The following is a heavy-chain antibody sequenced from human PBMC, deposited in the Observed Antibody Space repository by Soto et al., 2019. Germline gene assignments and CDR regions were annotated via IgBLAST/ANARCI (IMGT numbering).Heavy chain of an antibody. CDR1: GFTLSTYW. J-gene: IGHJ4*02. CDR2: IKPDGNEK. D-gene: IGHD6-19*01. V-gene: IGHV3-7*01. Sequence: EVQLVESGGGLVQPGGSLRLSCAASGFTLSTYWMSWVRQAPGKGLEWVANIKPDGNEKYYVDSVKGRFTISRDSAKNSLYLQMNSLRAEDTAVYYCARNPWGVAGIDYWGQGTRVTVSS. CDR3: ARNPWGVAGIDY.